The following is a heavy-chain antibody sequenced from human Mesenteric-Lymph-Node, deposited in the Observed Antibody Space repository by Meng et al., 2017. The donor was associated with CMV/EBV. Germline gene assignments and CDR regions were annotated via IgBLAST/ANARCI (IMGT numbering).Heavy chain of an antibody. CDR3: ARNSALLVTNFDY. CDR1: GGSISSSSYD. D-gene: IGHD5-18*01. CDR2: IYYSGSTY. J-gene: IGHJ4*02. Sequence: QLQLQEWGPGLVKPSETLSLTCLVPGGSISSSSYDWGWVRQPPGKGLEWNGYIYYSGSTYYYNASLKTRLTISVDTSKNQFSLKLSSVTAADTAVYYCARNSALLVTNFDYWGQGTLVTVSS. V-gene: IGHV4-39*01.